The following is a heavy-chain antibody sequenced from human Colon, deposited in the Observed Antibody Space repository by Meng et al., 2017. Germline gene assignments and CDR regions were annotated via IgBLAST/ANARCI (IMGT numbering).Heavy chain of an antibody. V-gene: IGHV3-15*01. CDR2: IKSNTEGGTT. CDR3: ARGGDSCLLRHTYGY. CDR1: GITFSDAW. Sequence: GESLKISCAASGITFSDAWMSWVRQAPGQGLEWVGRIKSNTEGGTTDYGASVKGRFTISRNDSSNTVYLQMNSLNTEDTAVYFCARGGDSCLLRHTYGYWGQGTLVTVSS. D-gene: IGHD2-21*01. J-gene: IGHJ4*02.